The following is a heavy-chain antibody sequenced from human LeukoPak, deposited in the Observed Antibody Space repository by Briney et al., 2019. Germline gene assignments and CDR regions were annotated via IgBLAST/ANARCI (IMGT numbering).Heavy chain of an antibody. D-gene: IGHD2-15*01. CDR2: IDPNSGGT. V-gene: IGHV1-2*06. CDR3: TRAYCSGGRCFTDY. J-gene: IGHJ4*02. CDR1: GYTFTGYY. Sequence: ASVTVSCKASGYTFTGYYMHWVRQAPGQGLEWMGRIDPNSGGTDYAQKFQGRVAMTRDTSISTAYMELSRLRSEDTAVYYCTRAYCSGGRCFTDYWGQGTLVTVSS.